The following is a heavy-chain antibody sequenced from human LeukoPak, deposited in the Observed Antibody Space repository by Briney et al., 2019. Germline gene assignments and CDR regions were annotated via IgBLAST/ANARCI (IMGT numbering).Heavy chain of an antibody. D-gene: IGHD1-26*01. CDR3: AVRVGAHNFDH. V-gene: IGHV3-21*01. J-gene: IGHJ4*02. Sequence: GGSLRLSFAASGFTFSSYSMNWVRQAPGKGLEWVSSISSSSSYIYYADSVKGRFTISRDNAKNSLYLQMNSLRAEDTAVYYCAVRVGAHNFDHWGQGNLVTVSS. CDR2: ISSSSSYI. CDR1: GFTFSSYS.